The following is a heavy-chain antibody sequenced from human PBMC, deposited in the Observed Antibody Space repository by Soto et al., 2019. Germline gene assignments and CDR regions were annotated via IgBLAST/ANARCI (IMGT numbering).Heavy chain of an antibody. CDR3: AKDTYYYDSSGYYVFDY. J-gene: IGHJ4*02. V-gene: IGHV3-30*18. D-gene: IGHD3-22*01. CDR1: GFTFSSYG. CDR2: MSKDESNK. Sequence: QVQLVESGGGVVQPGRSLRLSCVASGFTFSSYGIHWVRQAPGEGLEWVAHMSKDESNKYYADSVKGRFTSSRDNSKNTLYLQMNSLRAEDTAVYYCAKDTYYYDSSGYYVFDYWGQGTLVTVSS.